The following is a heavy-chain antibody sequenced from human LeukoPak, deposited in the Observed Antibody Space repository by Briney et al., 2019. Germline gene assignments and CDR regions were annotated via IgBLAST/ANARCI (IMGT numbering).Heavy chain of an antibody. V-gene: IGHV3-33*06. CDR2: IWYDGSNK. CDR3: AKYGALDSVYYYYYGMDV. CDR1: GFTFSSYG. D-gene: IGHD3-10*01. Sequence: GGSLRLSCAASGFTFSSYGMHWVRQAPGKGLEWVAVIWYDGSNKYYADSVKGRFTISRDNSKNTLYLQMNSLRAEDTAVYYCAKYGALDSVYYYYYGMDVWGQGTTVTVSS. J-gene: IGHJ6*02.